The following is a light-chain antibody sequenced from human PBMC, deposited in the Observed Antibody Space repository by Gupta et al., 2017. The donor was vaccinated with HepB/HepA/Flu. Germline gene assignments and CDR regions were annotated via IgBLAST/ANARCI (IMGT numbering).Light chain of an antibody. CDR2: AAS. V-gene: IGKV1-39*01. CDR3: QQSYSTPPYT. CDR1: QSISSY. J-gene: IGKJ2*01. Sequence: DIQMTQSPSCLSASVGDSVTITCRASQSISSYLNWYQQKPGKAPKLLIYAASSLQSGVPSRFSGSGSGTDFTLTISSLQPEDFATYYCQQSYSTPPYTFGQGTKLEIK.